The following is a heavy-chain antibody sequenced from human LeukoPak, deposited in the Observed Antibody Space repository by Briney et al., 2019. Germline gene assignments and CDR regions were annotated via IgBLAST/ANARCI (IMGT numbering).Heavy chain of an antibody. J-gene: IGHJ4*02. CDR1: GFTFDDYA. Sequence: PGRSLRLSCAASGFTFDDYAMRWVRQAPGKGLEWVSGISWSSGSIGYADSVKGRFTISRDNAKNSLYLQMNSLRAEDTALYYCAKGIWFGELLSYFDYWGQGTLVTVSS. V-gene: IGHV3-9*01. CDR2: ISWSSGSI. CDR3: AKGIWFGELLSYFDY. D-gene: IGHD3-10*01.